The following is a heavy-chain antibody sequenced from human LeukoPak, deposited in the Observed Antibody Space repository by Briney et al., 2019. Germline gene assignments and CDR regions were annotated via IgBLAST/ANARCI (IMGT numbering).Heavy chain of an antibody. D-gene: IGHD5-24*01. V-gene: IGHV4-59*01. CDR1: GDSINSYY. J-gene: IGHJ3*02. CDR3: ARGRWLPNAFDI. Sequence: SETLSLTCTVSGDSINSYYWNWIRQPPGKGLEWIGYIYYSGRTDYNPSLKSRVTISVDTSDHQFSMKLKSVTAADTAVYFCARGRWLPNAFDIWGQGTMVTVFS. CDR2: IYYSGRT.